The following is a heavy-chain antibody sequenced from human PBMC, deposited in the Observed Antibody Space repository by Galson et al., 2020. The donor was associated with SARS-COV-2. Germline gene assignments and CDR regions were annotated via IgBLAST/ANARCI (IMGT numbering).Heavy chain of an antibody. V-gene: IGHV1-24*01. J-gene: IGHJ5*02. Sequence: ASVKVSCKVSGYTLTELSMHWVRQAPGKGLEWMGGFDPEDGETIYAQKFQGRVTMTEDTSTDTAYMELSSLRSEDTAVYYCATSSPHCSSTSCYTNGFDPWGQGTLVIVSS. CDR1: GYTLTELS. CDR2: FDPEDGET. CDR3: ATSSPHCSSTSCYTNGFDP. D-gene: IGHD2-2*02.